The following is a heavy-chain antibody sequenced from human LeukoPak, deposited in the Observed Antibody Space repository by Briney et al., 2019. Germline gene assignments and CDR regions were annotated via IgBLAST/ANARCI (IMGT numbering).Heavy chain of an antibody. D-gene: IGHD3-3*01. Sequence: GGSLRLSCAASGFTFSSYSMNLVRQAPGKGLEWVSYISSSSSTIYYADSVKGRFTISRDNAKNSLYLQMNSLRDEDTAVYYCARVGGYDFWSGYYIDYWGQGTLVTVSS. J-gene: IGHJ4*02. V-gene: IGHV3-48*02. CDR2: ISSSSSTI. CDR3: ARVGGYDFWSGYYIDY. CDR1: GFTFSSYS.